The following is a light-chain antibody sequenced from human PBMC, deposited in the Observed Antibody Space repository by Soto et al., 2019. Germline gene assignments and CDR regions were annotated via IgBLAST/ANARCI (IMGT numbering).Light chain of an antibody. CDR1: QNINSW. CDR3: QQYQTYST. V-gene: IGKV1-5*01. Sequence: DIQMTQSPSTLSASVGDRVTITCRASQNINSWLAWYQQKPGKAPKLLIYDVSILQSGVPSRFSCSGSETEFTLTISSLQPDDFATYFCQQYQTYSTFGQGTRLEIK. J-gene: IGKJ5*01. CDR2: DVS.